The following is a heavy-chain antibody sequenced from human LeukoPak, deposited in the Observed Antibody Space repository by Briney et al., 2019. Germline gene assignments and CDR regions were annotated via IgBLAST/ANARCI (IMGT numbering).Heavy chain of an antibody. CDR2: IYYSGSAWSA. CDR3: ARQGVYEVFDY. V-gene: IGHV4-39*01. D-gene: IGHD5/OR15-5a*01. CDR1: GGSISSSSYY. Sequence: PSETLSLTCTVSGGSISSSSYYWGWIRQPPGKGLEWLGNIYYSGSAWSAYYNPSLKSRVTIYGDTSKNHFSLKLSSVTAADTAVYYCARQGVYEVFDYWGQGALVTVSS. J-gene: IGHJ4*02.